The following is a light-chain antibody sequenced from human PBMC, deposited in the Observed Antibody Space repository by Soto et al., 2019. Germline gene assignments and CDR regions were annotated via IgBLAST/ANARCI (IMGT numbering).Light chain of an antibody. CDR3: QQRSNWPST. CDR1: QSVSGY. V-gene: IGKV3-11*01. J-gene: IGKJ4*01. CDR2: DAS. Sequence: EIVLTQSPATLSLSPGTRATLSCRASQSVSGYLDWYQQKPGQAPRLLIYDASNRANGIPARFSGSGSGTDFPLTITRLEPEDFAVYYCQQRSNWPSTFGGGTKVEI.